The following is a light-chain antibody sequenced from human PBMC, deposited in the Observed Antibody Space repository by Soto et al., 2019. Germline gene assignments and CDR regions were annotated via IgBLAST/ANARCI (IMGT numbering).Light chain of an antibody. CDR3: QVWVSSRDHPYVV. CDR1: KVGTKS. J-gene: IGLJ2*01. Sequence: SYELTQPPSVSVAPGETATITCGGNKVGTKSVHWYQQKSGQAPVLVIYYDDDRPSGIPERFSGTNSGNTATLTISRVEAGDESDYFCQVWVSSRDHPYVVFGGGTKLTVL. V-gene: IGLV3-21*04. CDR2: YDD.